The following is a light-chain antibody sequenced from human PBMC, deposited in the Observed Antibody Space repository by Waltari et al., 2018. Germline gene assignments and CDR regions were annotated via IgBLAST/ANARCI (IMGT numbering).Light chain of an antibody. V-gene: IGLV2-14*03. CDR1: SSDVGTYNY. CDR2: DVS. CDR3: SSYISSSTLEL. J-gene: IGLJ2*01. Sequence: QSALTQPASVSGSPGQSITISCTGTSSDVGTYNYVSWYQQHPGKAPHLMIFDVSIRPSGVSNRFSGSKSGNTASLTISGLQAEDEADYYCSSYISSSTLELFGGGTSLTVL.